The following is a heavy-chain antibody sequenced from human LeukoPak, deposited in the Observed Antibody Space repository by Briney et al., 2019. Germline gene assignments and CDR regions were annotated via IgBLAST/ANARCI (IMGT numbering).Heavy chain of an antibody. CDR2: INGGST. CDR3: ARGLWFGESRPYYYDY. CDR1: GGSFSGYY. J-gene: IGHJ4*02. Sequence: SETLSLTCAVYGGSFSGYYWSWLRRPPGKGLEWIGEINGGSTNYNPSLKSRVTISVDTSMNQFSLKLSSVTAADTAEYYCARGLWFGESRPYYYDYWGQGNLVTVST. D-gene: IGHD3-10*01. V-gene: IGHV4-34*01.